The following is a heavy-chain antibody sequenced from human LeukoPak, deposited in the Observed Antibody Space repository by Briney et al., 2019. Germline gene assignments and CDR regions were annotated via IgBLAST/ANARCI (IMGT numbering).Heavy chain of an antibody. CDR2: MNPKSENT. V-gene: IGHV1-8*01. CDR1: GYTFTIYD. J-gene: IGHJ3*02. D-gene: IGHD1-26*01. Sequence: ASVKVSCKASGYTFTIYDINWVRQAPGQGLEWMGWMNPKSENTGYVQKFQGRVTITRNTSISTAYMELSSLRSEDTAVYYCARFSGNDAFDIWGQGTMVTVSS. CDR3: ARFSGNDAFDI.